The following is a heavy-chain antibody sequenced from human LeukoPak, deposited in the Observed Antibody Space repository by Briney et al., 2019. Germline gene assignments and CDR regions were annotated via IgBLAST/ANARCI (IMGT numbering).Heavy chain of an antibody. CDR3: AKVIGTQGMAAAGHDAFDI. Sequence: GGTLRLSCAASGFSFSSHGMNWVRQAPGKGLEWVSGISSSGGTTYYADSVKGRFTISRDNSKNTLFLQMNSLRAEDTAVYYCAKVIGTQGMAAAGHDAFDIWGQGTMVTVSS. V-gene: IGHV3-23*01. CDR2: ISSSGGTT. CDR1: GFSFSSHG. J-gene: IGHJ3*02. D-gene: IGHD6-13*01.